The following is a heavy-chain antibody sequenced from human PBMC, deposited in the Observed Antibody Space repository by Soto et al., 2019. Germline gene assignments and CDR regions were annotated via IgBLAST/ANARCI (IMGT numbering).Heavy chain of an antibody. CDR1: GFTFSSYW. V-gene: IGHV3-7*01. CDR3: ARDGGSYRRYFDY. J-gene: IGHJ4*02. CDR2: IRQDGSEK. Sequence: SLRLSCAASGFTFSSYWMSWVRQAPGKGLEWVANIRQDGSEKYYVDSVKGRFTISRDNAKNSLYLQMNSLRAEDTAVYYCARDGGSYRRYFDYWGQGTLVTVSS. D-gene: IGHD1-26*01.